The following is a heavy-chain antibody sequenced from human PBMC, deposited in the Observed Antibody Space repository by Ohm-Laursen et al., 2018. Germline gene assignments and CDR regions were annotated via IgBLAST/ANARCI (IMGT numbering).Heavy chain of an antibody. D-gene: IGHD4-17*01. CDR3: ARVPWAYGDSSCSY. V-gene: IGHV3-66*01. CDR1: GFTVSSNY. Sequence: SLRLSCTASGFTVSSNYMSWVRQAPGKGLEWVSVIYSGGSTYYAESVKGRFTITRDNSKNTLYLQMNSLRAEDTAVYYCARVPWAYGDSSCSYWGQGTLVTVSS. CDR2: IYSGGST. J-gene: IGHJ4*02.